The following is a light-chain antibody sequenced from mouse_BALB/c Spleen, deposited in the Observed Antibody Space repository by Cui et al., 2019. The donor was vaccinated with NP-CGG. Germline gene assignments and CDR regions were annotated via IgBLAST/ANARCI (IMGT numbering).Light chain of an antibody. Sequence: QAVVTQESALTTSPGETVTLTCRSSTGAVTTSNYANWVQEKPDHLFTGLIGGTNNRVPGVPARFSGSLIGDKAALNIIGAQTEDEAIYFCALWYSNHWVFGGGTKLTVL. CDR1: TGAVTTSNY. CDR3: ALWYSNHWV. CDR2: GTN. V-gene: IGLV1*01. J-gene: IGLJ1*01.